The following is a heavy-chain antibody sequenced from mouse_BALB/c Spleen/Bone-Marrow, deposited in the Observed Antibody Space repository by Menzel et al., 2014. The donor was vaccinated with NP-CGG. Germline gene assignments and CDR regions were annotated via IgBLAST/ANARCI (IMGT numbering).Heavy chain of an antibody. D-gene: IGHD2-14*01. CDR3: ARSGKVRNAIDY. V-gene: IGHV1S137*01. J-gene: IGHJ4*01. Sequence: VKLVVSGAKLVRPGVSVKISCKGYGYTFTDHAIHWVKRSHAKSLERIGVISGYYGDAIYNQKFKGKATMTVDQSSSTAYMELARLTSEDSAIYYCARSGKVRNAIDYWGQGTSVPVSS. CDR1: GYTFTDHA. CDR2: ISGYYGDA.